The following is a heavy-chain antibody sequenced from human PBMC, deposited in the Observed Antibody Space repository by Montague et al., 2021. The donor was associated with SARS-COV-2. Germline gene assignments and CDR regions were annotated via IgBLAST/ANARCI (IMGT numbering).Heavy chain of an antibody. CDR3: AWDPIDRITIFGVVTRGWYFDI. J-gene: IGHJ2*01. D-gene: IGHD3-3*01. CDR2: FYYSGTT. V-gene: IGHV4-31*01. Sequence: TLSLTCTVSGGSISSGGYYWSWIRQHPGKGLEWIGFFYYSGTTYHNPSLKSPVTISVDTSKNQFSLKLGSVTAADTAVYYCAWDPIDRITIFGVVTRGWYFDIWGHGTLVTVSS. CDR1: GGSISSGGYY.